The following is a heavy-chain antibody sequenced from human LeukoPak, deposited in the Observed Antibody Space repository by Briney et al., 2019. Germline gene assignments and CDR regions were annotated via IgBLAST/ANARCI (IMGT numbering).Heavy chain of an antibody. V-gene: IGHV4-34*01. CDR2: INHSGST. Sequence: PSETLSLTCAVYGGSFSGYYWSWIRQPPGKGLEWIGEINHSGSTNYNPSLKGRVTISVDTSKNQFSLKLSSVTAADTAVYYCARDVGYSSSSGAFDYWGQGTLVTVSS. CDR1: GGSFSGYY. J-gene: IGHJ4*02. D-gene: IGHD6-6*01. CDR3: ARDVGYSSSSGAFDY.